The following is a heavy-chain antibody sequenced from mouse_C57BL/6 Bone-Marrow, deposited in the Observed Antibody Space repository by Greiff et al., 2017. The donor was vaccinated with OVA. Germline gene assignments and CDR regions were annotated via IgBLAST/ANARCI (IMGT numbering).Heavy chain of an antibody. D-gene: IGHD6-1*01. CDR1: GYTFTSYW. J-gene: IGHJ1*03. Sequence: QVQLQQPGAELVKPGASVKMSCKASGYTFTSYWIPWVKQRPGQGLEWIGDIYPGSGNTNYNQKFKSKATLTVDTSSSTAYMQLNSLTSEDSAVYDCENEATSSVDWYFDYWGTGTTVTVSS. CDR3: ENEATSSVDWYFDY. V-gene: IGHV1-55*01. CDR2: IYPGSGNT.